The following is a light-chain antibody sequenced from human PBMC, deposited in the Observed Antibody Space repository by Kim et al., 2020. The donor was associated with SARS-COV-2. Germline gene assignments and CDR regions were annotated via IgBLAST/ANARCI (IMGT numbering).Light chain of an antibody. CDR1: RGRIARNY. J-gene: IGLJ3*02. V-gene: IGLV6-57*03. Sequence: PVTSDRTRRRGRIARNYVQWYQQRPGSAPTPVIYEDNQRPSGVPDRFSGSIDSSSNSASLTISGLKTEDEADYYCQSYDSSNHWVFGGGTQLTVL. CDR3: QSYDSSNHWV. CDR2: EDN.